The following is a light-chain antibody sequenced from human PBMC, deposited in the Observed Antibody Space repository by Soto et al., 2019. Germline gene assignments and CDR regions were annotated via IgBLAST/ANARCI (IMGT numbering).Light chain of an antibody. V-gene: IGLV2-14*01. J-gene: IGLJ1*01. CDR1: SSDVGDYNY. Sequence: QSALTQPASVSGSPGQSITISCTGTSSDVGDYNYISWYQQHPGKAPKLMIYDVSNRPSGISNRFSGSKSGNTASLTISGLQAEDEADYYCSSYTSSSTLFGTGTKLTVL. CDR2: DVS. CDR3: SSYTSSSTL.